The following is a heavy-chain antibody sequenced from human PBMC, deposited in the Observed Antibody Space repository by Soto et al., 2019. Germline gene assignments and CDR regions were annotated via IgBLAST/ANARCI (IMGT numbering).Heavy chain of an antibody. CDR1: GGSISSYY. Sequence: SETLSLTCTVSGGSISSYYWSWIRQPPGKGLEWIGYIYYSGSTNYNPSLKSRVTISVDTSKNQFSLKLSSVTAADTAVYYCARGLTTATTPYDYWGQGTLVTVSS. D-gene: IGHD1-7*01. CDR2: IYYSGST. CDR3: ARGLTTATTPYDY. V-gene: IGHV4-59*01. J-gene: IGHJ4*02.